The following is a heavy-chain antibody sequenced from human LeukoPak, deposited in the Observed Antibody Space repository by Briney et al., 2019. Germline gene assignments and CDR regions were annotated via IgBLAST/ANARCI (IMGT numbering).Heavy chain of an antibody. V-gene: IGHV3-30*02. Sequence: GGSLRLSCAASEFTFSTYSMNWVRQAPGKGLEWVAFIRFDGNDKFYSESVKGRFTISRDTSRNTLYLQMNSLRAEDTAIYYCAKDLMRDRWFGESWGQGTLVTVSS. D-gene: IGHD3-10*01. CDR2: IRFDGNDK. CDR1: EFTFSTYS. CDR3: AKDLMRDRWFGES. J-gene: IGHJ5*02.